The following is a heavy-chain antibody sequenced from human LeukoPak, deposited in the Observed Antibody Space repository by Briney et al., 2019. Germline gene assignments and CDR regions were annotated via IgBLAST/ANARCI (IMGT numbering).Heavy chain of an antibody. CDR1: GFTFSSYA. D-gene: IGHD2/OR15-2a*01. V-gene: IGHV3-74*01. J-gene: IGHJ4*02. Sequence: GGSLRLSCAASGFTFSSYAMSWVRQAPGKGLVWVSHINSDGSWTGYADSVKGRFTISKDNAKNTVSLQMNNLRAEDTAVYYCVTFYETCWGRGTLVTVSS. CDR2: INSDGSWT. CDR3: VTFYETC.